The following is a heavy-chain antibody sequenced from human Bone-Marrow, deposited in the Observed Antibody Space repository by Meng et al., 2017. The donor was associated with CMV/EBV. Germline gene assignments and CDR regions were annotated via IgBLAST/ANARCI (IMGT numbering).Heavy chain of an antibody. CDR1: GFTFSSYW. V-gene: IGHV3-21*01. Sequence: GGSLRLSCAASGFTFSSYWMHWVRQAPGKGLEWVSSISSSSSYIYYADSVKGRFTISRDNAKNSLYLQMNSLRAEDTAVYYCARDRESYWAYWGQGTLVTVSS. CDR3: ARDRESYWAY. J-gene: IGHJ4*02. CDR2: ISSSSSYI. D-gene: IGHD1-26*01.